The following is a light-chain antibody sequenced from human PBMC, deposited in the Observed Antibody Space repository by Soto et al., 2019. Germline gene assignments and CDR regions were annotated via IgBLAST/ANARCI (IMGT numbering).Light chain of an antibody. Sequence: QSVLTQPPSASGTPGQRVTISCSGSSSNIGSNPVSWYQQFPGAAPKLLIYNNNQRPSGVPDRVSGSKSGTSASLAISGLQSEDEADYYSAAWDDSLNAYVFGTGTKLTVL. CDR1: SSNIGSNP. J-gene: IGLJ1*01. CDR3: AAWDDSLNAYV. CDR2: NNN. V-gene: IGLV1-44*01.